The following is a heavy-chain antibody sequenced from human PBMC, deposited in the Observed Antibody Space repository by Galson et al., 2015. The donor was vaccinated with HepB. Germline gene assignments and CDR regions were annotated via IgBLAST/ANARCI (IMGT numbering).Heavy chain of an antibody. V-gene: IGHV3-30-3*01. J-gene: IGHJ5*02. Sequence: SLRLSCAASGFTFSSYAMHWVRQAPGKGLEWVAVISYDGSNKYYADSVKGRFTISRDNSKNTLYLQMNSLRAEDTAVYYCARDRANLVGNNWFDPWGQGTLVTVSS. CDR1: GFTFSSYA. D-gene: IGHD3-9*01. CDR3: ARDRANLVGNNWFDP. CDR2: ISYDGSNK.